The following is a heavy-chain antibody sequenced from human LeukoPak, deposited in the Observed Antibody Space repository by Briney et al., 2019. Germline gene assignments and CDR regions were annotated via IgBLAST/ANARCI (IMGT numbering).Heavy chain of an antibody. D-gene: IGHD4-17*01. J-gene: IGHJ4*02. CDR2: IWYDGSKK. Sequence: PGGSLRLSCAASGFTFSTHVMHWVRQAPGKGLEWVAVIWYDGSKKDYADSVKGRFTISRDNSKNTLYLQMNSLRAEDTAVYYCAREMNYGDYFDYWGQGTLVTVSS. CDR3: AREMNYGDYFDY. CDR1: GFTFSTHV. V-gene: IGHV3-33*01.